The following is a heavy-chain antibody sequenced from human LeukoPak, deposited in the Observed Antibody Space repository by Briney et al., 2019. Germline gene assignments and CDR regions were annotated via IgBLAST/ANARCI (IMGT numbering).Heavy chain of an antibody. V-gene: IGHV3-11*01. CDR1: GFTFSDYY. D-gene: IGHD3-9*01. J-gene: IGHJ4*02. CDR3: AREWLRYFDWLTPLDY. CDR2: ISSSGSTI. Sequence: GGSLRLSCAASGFTFSDYYMSWIRQAPGKGLEWVSYISSSGSTIYYADSVKGRFTISRDNAKNSLYLQMNSLRAEDTAVYYCAREWLRYFDWLTPLDYWGQGTLVTVSS.